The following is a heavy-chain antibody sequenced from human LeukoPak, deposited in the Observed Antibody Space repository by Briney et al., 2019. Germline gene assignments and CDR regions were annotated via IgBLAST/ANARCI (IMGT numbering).Heavy chain of an antibody. D-gene: IGHD3-10*01. Sequence: SETLSLTCTVSGGSISSYYWSWIRQPAGKGLEWIGRIYTSGSTNYNPSLKSRVTISVDTSKNQFSLKLSSVTAADTAVYYCARGVWFGELYSYYYYMDVWGKGTTVTISS. J-gene: IGHJ6*03. CDR3: ARGVWFGELYSYYYYMDV. V-gene: IGHV4-4*07. CDR2: IYTSGST. CDR1: GGSISSYY.